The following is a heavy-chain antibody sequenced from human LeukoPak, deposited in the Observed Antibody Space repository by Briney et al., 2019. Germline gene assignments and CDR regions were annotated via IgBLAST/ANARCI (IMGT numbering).Heavy chain of an antibody. Sequence: SETLSLTCTVSGGSISSGGYYWSWIRQHPGKGLEWIGYIYYSGSTYYNPSLKSRVTISVDTSKNQFSLELSSVTAADTAVYYCARGHLYDPFRSGYYYMDVWGKGTTVTVSS. J-gene: IGHJ6*03. D-gene: IGHD3-3*01. CDR3: ARGHLYDPFRSGYYYMDV. CDR1: GGSISSGGYY. V-gene: IGHV4-31*03. CDR2: IYYSGST.